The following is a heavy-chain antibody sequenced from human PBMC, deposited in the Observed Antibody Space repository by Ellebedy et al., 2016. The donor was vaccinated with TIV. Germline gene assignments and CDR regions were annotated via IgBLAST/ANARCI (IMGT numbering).Heavy chain of an antibody. V-gene: IGHV4-28*01. CDR3: ARWRRWLQMTETDSRFDV. CDR1: GSSISYGNW. D-gene: IGHD5-24*01. J-gene: IGHJ3*01. Sequence: MPSETLSLTCAVSGSSISYGNWRGWIRPPPGKGLEWIRNIYYSGSTYYNTYLKSRVTMSVDTSKNQFSLKLSSVTAVDTAVYYCARWRRWLQMTETDSRFDVWGQGRRVTVS. CDR2: IYYSGST.